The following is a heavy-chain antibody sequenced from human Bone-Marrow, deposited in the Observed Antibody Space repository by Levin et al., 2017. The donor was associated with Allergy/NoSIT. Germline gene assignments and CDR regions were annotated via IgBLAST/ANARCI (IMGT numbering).Heavy chain of an antibody. D-gene: IGHD6-13*01. V-gene: IGHV1-24*01. Sequence: GESLKISCKASGYTLTELSIHWVRQAPGKGLEWMGGFDPEDGETIYAQKFQGRVTMTEDTSTDTAYMELSSLRSEDTAVYYCATVIWDVVAATGDDAFDIWGQGTMVTVSS. CDR2: FDPEDGET. CDR1: GYTLTELS. J-gene: IGHJ3*02. CDR3: ATVIWDVVAATGDDAFDI.